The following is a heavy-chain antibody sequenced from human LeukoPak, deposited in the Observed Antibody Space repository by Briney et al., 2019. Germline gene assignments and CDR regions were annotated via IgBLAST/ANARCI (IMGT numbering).Heavy chain of an antibody. V-gene: IGHV1-2*02. D-gene: IGHD3-10*01. CDR3: ARVRESITYAFDI. CDR2: INPKNGVT. CDR1: GYSFTDYY. J-gene: IGHJ3*02. Sequence: GASVKVSCKASGYSFTDYYTHWVRQAPGQGLEYMGWINPKNGVTNFAQKFQARVTVTRDTSITTAYMELSSLRFDDMAIYYCARVRESITYAFDIWGQGTMVTVSS.